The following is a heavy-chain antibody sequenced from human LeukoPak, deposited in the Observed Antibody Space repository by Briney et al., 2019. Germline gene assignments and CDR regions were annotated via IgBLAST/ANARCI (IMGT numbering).Heavy chain of an antibody. CDR2: ISAYNGNT. CDR1: GYTVTNLG. J-gene: IGHJ3*02. V-gene: IGHV1-18*01. Sequence: GASVKVSCKASGYTVTNLGISWVRQAPGQGLEWMGWISAYNGNTNYAQKLQGRVTMTTDTSTSTAYMELRSLRSDDTAVYYCARTRVARFAFDIWGQGTMVIVSS. D-gene: IGHD3-3*01. CDR3: ARTRVARFAFDI.